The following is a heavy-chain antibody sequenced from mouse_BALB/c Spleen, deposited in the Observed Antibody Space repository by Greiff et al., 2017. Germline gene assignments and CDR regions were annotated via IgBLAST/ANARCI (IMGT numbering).Heavy chain of an antibody. CDR2: IYPGNVNT. J-gene: IGHJ4*01. Sequence: LQESGPELVKPGASVRISCKASGYTFTSYYIHWVKQRPGQGLEWIGWIYPGNVNTKYNEKFKGKATLTADKSSSTAYMQLSSLTSEDSAVYFCARDGNRYAMDYWGQGTSVTVSS. V-gene: IGHV1S56*01. CDR3: ARDGNRYAMDY. D-gene: IGHD2-1*01. CDR1: GYTFTSYY.